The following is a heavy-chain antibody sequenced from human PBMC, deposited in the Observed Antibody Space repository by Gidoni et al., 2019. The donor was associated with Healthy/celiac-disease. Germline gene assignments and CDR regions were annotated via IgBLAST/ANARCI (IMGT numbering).Heavy chain of an antibody. J-gene: IGHJ4*02. V-gene: IGHV4-59*01. CDR1: GGSISSYY. Sequence: QVQLQESGPGLVKPSETLSLTCTVSGGSISSYYWSWIRQPPGKGLEWIGYIYYSGSTNYNPSLKSRVTISVDTSKNQFSLKLSSVTAADTAVYYCARARRYDILTGYSYYFDYWGQGTLVTVSS. CDR2: IYYSGST. CDR3: ARARRYDILTGYSYYFDY. D-gene: IGHD3-9*01.